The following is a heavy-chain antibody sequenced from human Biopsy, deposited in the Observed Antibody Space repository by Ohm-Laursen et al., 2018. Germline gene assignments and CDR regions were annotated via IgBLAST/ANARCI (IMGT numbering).Heavy chain of an antibody. V-gene: IGHV4-39*01. CDR3: ARDYDTSGYYYVS. CDR2: IFYRGST. D-gene: IGHD3-22*01. J-gene: IGHJ5*02. Sequence: SDTLSLTCTVSGGSISNNNYYWGWIRQPPGKGLEWIGSIFYRGSTHYKPSLKSQVNISVDTSKNKFSLKLNSVTAADTAVYYCARDYDTSGYYYVSWGQGTLVTVSS. CDR1: GGSISNNNYY.